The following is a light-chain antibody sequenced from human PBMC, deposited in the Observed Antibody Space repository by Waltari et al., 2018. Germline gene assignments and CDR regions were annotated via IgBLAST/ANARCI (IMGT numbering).Light chain of an antibody. CDR3: QQYFSRPFS. V-gene: IGKV4-1*01. CDR1: QSILNVSNTEHC. J-gene: IGKJ4*01. Sequence: DIVMTQSPDSLAVSLGGRATIHRRSSQSILNVSNTEHCLAWYQRKPGQPPKLLIFWASTRESGVPDRFSGGRSGSDFTLTITSLRPEDVALYFCQQYFSRPFSFGGGTKVEIK. CDR2: WAS.